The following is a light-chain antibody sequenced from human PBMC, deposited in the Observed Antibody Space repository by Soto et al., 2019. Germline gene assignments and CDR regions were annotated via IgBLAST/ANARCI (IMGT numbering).Light chain of an antibody. CDR2: GAS. J-gene: IGKJ1*01. CDR1: QSVSSSY. CDR3: QQYGSSPWT. Sequence: EIVLTQSPGTLSLSPGERATLSCRASQSVSSSYLAWYQQKPGRAPRLLIYGASSRATGIPDRFSGSGSGTDFPLTISRLEPGDFAVYYCQQYGSSPWTFGQGTKVEIK. V-gene: IGKV3-20*01.